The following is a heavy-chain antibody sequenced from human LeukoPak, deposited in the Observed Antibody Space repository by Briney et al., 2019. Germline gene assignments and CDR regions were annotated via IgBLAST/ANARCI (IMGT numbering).Heavy chain of an antibody. CDR3: ATAGGSYGGAFDI. Sequence: ASVKVSCKVSGYTLTELSMHWVRQAPGQGLEWMGGFDPENGETIYAQKFQGRVTMTEDTSTDTAYMELSSLRSEDTAVYYCATAGGSYGGAFDIWGQGTMVTVSS. D-gene: IGHD1-26*01. CDR2: FDPENGET. CDR1: GYTLTELS. J-gene: IGHJ3*02. V-gene: IGHV1-24*01.